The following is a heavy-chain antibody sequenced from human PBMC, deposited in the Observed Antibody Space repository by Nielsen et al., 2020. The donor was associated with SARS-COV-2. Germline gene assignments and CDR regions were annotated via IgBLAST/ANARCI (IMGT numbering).Heavy chain of an antibody. D-gene: IGHD3-22*01. J-gene: IGHJ4*02. Sequence: SVKVSCKASGGTFSNSVFSWVRQAPGQGLEWMGGIVPMFGRSNYAPRFQDRVTIIADESSTTAYMELSSLRSEDTAVYYCARDLGIYYYDSSGYPPGGVDYWGQETLVTVSS. CDR1: GGTFSNSV. CDR3: ARDLGIYYYDSSGYPPGGVDY. V-gene: IGHV1-69*13. CDR2: IVPMFGRS.